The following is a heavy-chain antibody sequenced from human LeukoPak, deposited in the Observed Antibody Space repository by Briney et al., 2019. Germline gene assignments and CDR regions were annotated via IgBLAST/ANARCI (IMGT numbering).Heavy chain of an antibody. CDR3: ARDLSGYCSSTSCLSYEFDY. Sequence: AAVKVSCKPSGYTFTGYYMLWVRQAPGQGREWMGWVNANRGGIYLAQKFQGRVTMPRETSNNTAYMELRRLRSDDTAVYYCARDLSGYCSSTSCLSYEFDYWGEGTLVTVSS. J-gene: IGHJ4*02. D-gene: IGHD2-2*01. CDR1: GYTFTGYY. V-gene: IGHV1-2*02. CDR2: VNANRGGI.